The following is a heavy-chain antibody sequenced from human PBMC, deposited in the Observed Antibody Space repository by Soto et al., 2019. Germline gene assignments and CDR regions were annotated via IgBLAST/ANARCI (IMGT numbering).Heavy chain of an antibody. Sequence: ASVKVSCKASGYTFTSYAMHWVRQAPGQRLGWMGWINAGNGNTKYSQKFQGRVTITRDTSASTAYMELSSLRSEDTAVYYCARVDSSGWFNWFDPWGQGTLVTVSS. CDR3: ARVDSSGWFNWFDP. CDR2: INAGNGNT. CDR1: GYTFTSYA. J-gene: IGHJ5*02. D-gene: IGHD6-19*01. V-gene: IGHV1-3*01.